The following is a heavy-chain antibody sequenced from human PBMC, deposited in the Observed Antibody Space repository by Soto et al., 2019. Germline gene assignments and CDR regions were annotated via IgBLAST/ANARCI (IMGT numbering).Heavy chain of an antibody. Sequence: QVQLQESGPGLVKPSETLSLTCSVSGDSLTSYYWTWVRQPPGTGLEWIGYIYYTGNTNYNPSLKSRVTISMDLSKNQFSLELRSLTAADTAVYYCARIILTGYYGLEPWGQGTLVIVSA. CDR2: IYYTGNT. V-gene: IGHV4-59*01. D-gene: IGHD3-9*01. CDR3: ARIILTGYYGLEP. CDR1: GDSLTSYY. J-gene: IGHJ5*02.